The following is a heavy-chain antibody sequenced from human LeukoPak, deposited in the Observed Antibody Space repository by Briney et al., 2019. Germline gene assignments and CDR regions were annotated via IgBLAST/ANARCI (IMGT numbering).Heavy chain of an antibody. Sequence: GGSLRLSCAASRFTFSSYSMNWVRQAPGKGLEWVSSISSSGSTIYYADSVKGRFTISRDNAKNSLYLQMNSLRAEDTAVYYCARAFYDFLTGYPAYFDYWGQGTLVTVSS. CDR2: ISSSGSTI. CDR1: RFTFSSYS. J-gene: IGHJ4*02. V-gene: IGHV3-48*04. D-gene: IGHD3-9*01. CDR3: ARAFYDFLTGYPAYFDY.